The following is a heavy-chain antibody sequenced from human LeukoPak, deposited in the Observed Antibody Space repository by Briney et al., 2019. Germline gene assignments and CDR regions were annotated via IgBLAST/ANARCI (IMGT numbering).Heavy chain of an antibody. V-gene: IGHV3-74*01. CDR1: GFTFSSYD. Sequence: SGGSLRLSCAASGFTFSSYDIHCVRQAPGKGLVWVSHISSDGTTTTYADSVKGRFTVSRDNAKNTLYLQMNSLRAEDTAVYYCAKDLLYYGSGSYTPPIGWFDPWGQGTLVTVSS. CDR3: AKDLLYYGSGSYTPPIGWFDP. D-gene: IGHD3-10*01. CDR2: ISSDGTTT. J-gene: IGHJ5*02.